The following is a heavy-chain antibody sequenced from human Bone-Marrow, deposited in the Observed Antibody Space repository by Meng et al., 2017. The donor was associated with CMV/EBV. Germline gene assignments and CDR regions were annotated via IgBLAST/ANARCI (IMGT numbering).Heavy chain of an antibody. D-gene: IGHD3-22*01. CDR2: ISYDGSNK. CDR1: GFTFRKFG. Sequence: GGSLRLSCAASGFTFRKFGMHWARQAPGKGLEWVAVISYDGSNKYYADSVKGRFTISRDNSKNTLYLQMNSLRAEDTAVYYCARVRETRIYYDSSGYSPDYYYGMDVWGQGTTVTVSS. V-gene: IGHV3-30*19. CDR3: ARVRETRIYYDSSGYSPDYYYGMDV. J-gene: IGHJ6*02.